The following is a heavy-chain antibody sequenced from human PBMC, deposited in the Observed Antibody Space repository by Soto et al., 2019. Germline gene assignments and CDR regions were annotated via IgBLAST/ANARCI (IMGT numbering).Heavy chain of an antibody. J-gene: IGHJ6*04. CDR1: GGSITNYY. CDR2: VSDIGST. D-gene: IGHD1-26*01. Sequence: QVQLQQSGPGLVKPSETLSLLCTVSGGSITNYYWSWIRQSPPKGLEWIGYVSDIGSTKYNPSLKSRITISVDTSKNQFSLKLTSVTAADTAVYYCARERVGHSAMDVWGEGTTVTVAS. V-gene: IGHV4-59*12. CDR3: ARERVGHSAMDV.